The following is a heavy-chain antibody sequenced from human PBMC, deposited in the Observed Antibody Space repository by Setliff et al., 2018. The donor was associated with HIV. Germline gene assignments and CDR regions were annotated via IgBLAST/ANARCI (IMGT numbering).Heavy chain of an antibody. V-gene: IGHV1-69*13. CDR3: ARDRPSRGYYDSSGPNWFDP. CDR2: IIPIFGTA. CDR1: GGTFSSYA. D-gene: IGHD3-22*01. J-gene: IGHJ5*02. Sequence: GASVKVSCKASGGTFSSYAISWVRQAPGQGLEWVGGIIPIFGTANYAQKFQGRVTITADESTSTAYMELSSLRAEDTAVYYCARDRPSRGYYDSSGPNWFDPWGQGTLVTVSS.